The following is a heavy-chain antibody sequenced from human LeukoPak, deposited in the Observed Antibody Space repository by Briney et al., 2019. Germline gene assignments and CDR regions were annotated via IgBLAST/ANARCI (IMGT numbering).Heavy chain of an antibody. J-gene: IGHJ4*02. Sequence: GGSLRLSCAASGFTFSSNSMNWVRQAPGKGLEWVSSISSSSSYIYYADSVKGRFTISRDNAKNSLYLQMNSLRAEDTAVYYCARDRGHDSSGYYYAHFDYWGQGTLVTVSS. CDR1: GFTFSSNS. CDR3: ARDRGHDSSGYYYAHFDY. V-gene: IGHV3-21*01. CDR2: ISSSSSYI. D-gene: IGHD3-22*01.